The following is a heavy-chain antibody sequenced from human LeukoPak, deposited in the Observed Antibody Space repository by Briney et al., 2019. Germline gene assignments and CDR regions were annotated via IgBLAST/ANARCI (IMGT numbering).Heavy chain of an antibody. D-gene: IGHD6-13*01. J-gene: IGHJ4*02. CDR2: IYYSGST. V-gene: IGHV4-61*08. CDR3: ARLWSSSWLYFDY. Sequence: SETLSLTCSVSGDSVNSGGFYWSWIRQPPGQGLEWIGYIYYSGSTNYNPSLKSRVTISVDTSKNQFSLKLSSVTAADTAVYYCARLWSSSWLYFDYWGQGTLVTVSS. CDR1: GDSVNSGGFY.